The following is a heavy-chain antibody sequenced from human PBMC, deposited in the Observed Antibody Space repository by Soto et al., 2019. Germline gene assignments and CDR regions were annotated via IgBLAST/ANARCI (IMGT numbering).Heavy chain of an antibody. CDR1: GGSISSSSYY. V-gene: IGHV4-39*01. CDR3: ARGMTTVTTFDY. D-gene: IGHD4-17*01. J-gene: IGHJ4*02. CDR2: IYYSGST. Sequence: SETLSLTCTVFGGSISSSSYYWGWIRQPPGKGLEWIGSIYYSGSTYYNPSLKSRVTISVDTSKNQFSLKLSSVTAADTAVYYCARGMTTVTTFDYWGQGTLVTVSS.